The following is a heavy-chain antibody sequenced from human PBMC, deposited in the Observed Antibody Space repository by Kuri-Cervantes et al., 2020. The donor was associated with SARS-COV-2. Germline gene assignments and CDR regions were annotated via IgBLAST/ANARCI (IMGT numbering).Heavy chain of an antibody. CDR1: GFTFSSYS. Sequence: GGSLRLSCAASGFTFSSYSMNWVRQAPGKGLEWVSYISSSSSTIYYADSVKGRFTISRDNAKNSLYLQMNSLRAEDTAVYYCARNWGRYYFDYWGQGTLVTVSS. D-gene: IGHD7-27*01. CDR3: ARNWGRYYFDY. V-gene: IGHV3-48*01. J-gene: IGHJ4*02. CDR2: ISSSSSTI.